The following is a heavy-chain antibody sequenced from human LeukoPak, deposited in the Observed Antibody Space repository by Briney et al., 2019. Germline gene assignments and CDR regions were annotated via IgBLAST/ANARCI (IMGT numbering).Heavy chain of an antibody. CDR2: IYHCGSS. D-gene: IGHD1-26*01. Sequence: SETLSLTCTVSGGSVITDSHYWTWIRQPPGKGLEWIGYIYHCGSSNYNPPLKSRVTISVDTYKNQFSLKMSSVTAADTAVYYCASERSGSYCYFDYWGQGTLVTVSS. V-gene: IGHV4-61*01. CDR3: ASERSGSYCYFDY. CDR1: GGSVITDSHY. J-gene: IGHJ4*02.